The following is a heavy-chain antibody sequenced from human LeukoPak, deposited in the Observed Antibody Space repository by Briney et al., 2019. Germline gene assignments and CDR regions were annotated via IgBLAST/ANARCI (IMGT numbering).Heavy chain of an antibody. CDR3: ASGRSGWYYFDY. CDR2: IIPIFGTA. Sequence: SVKVSCKASGGTFSSYAISWVRQAPGQGLEWMGGIIPIFGTANYAQKFQGRVTITADESTSTAYMELSSLRSEDTAVYYCASGRSGWYYFDYWGQGTLVTVST. CDR1: GGTFSSYA. J-gene: IGHJ4*02. V-gene: IGHV1-69*13. D-gene: IGHD6-19*01.